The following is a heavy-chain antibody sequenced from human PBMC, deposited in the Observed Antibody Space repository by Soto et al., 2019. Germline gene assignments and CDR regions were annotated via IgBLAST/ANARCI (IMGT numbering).Heavy chain of an antibody. CDR3: ARTAAGMIRLED. V-gene: IGHV1-18*01. D-gene: IGHD2-2*01. Sequence: ASVNVSCKASGYTFTSYGISWVRQAPGQGLEWMGWISAYNGNTNYAQKLQGRVTMTTDTSTSTAYMELRSLRSDDTAVYYCARTAAGMIRLEDLGKETLVNVSA. CDR2: ISAYNGNT. CDR1: GYTFTSYG. J-gene: IGHJ1*01.